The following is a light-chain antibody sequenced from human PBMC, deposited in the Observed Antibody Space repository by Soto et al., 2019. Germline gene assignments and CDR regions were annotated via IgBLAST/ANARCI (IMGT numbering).Light chain of an antibody. J-gene: IGLJ2*01. CDR3: GTWDSSLSAVV. V-gene: IGLV1-51*01. Sequence: QSVLTQPPSVSAAPGQRVTISCSGSSSNIGNNYVSWYQQLPGTAPRLLIYDNYQRPSGIPDRFSGSKSGTSAILGITGLQTGDEADYYCGTWDSSLSAVVFGGGTKVTV. CDR2: DNY. CDR1: SSNIGNNY.